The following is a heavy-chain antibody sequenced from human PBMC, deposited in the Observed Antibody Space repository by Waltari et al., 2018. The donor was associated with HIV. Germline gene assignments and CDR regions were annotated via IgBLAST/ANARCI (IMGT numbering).Heavy chain of an antibody. Sequence: QLQLQESSPGLVKPSENLSLTCTVSCGSISSSSYYWGGIRQPPWKGLEWFGRFYYRRRTPQNPSLKSQAIMTVDTPQNPLSVKLSPVTAADTAVYYCERLSYNSSGRGYCGQGTLVTVAS. CDR3: ERLSYNSSGRGY. V-gene: IGHV4-39*01. CDR1: CGSISSSSYY. CDR2: FYYRRRT. J-gene: IGHJ4*02. D-gene: IGHD3-10*01.